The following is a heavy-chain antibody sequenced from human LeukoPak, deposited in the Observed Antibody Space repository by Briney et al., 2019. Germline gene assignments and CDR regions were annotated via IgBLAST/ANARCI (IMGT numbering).Heavy chain of an antibody. CDR1: GFTFSNFG. D-gene: IGHD3-10*01. J-gene: IGHJ6*02. CDR3: AINKWDRGLTVFYNYGVDV. CDR2: IQSDGDNK. V-gene: IGHV3-30*02. Sequence: GGSLRLSCAASGFTFSNFGMHWVRQAPGNGLEWVAFIQSDGDNKFYADSVNGRFTVSRDNSKNTLYLQMNSLTADDTAVYYCAINKWDRGLTVFYNYGVDVWDQGTTVTVSS.